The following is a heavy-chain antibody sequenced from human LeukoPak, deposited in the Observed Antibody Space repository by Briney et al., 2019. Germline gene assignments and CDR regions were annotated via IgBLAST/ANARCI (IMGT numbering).Heavy chain of an antibody. Sequence: SETLSLTCAVYGGSFRGYYWRWIRQPRGKGLEGIGEINHSGSTNYNPSLKSRVTISVDTSKNQFSLKLSSVTAADTAVYYCARIRHDYVWGSYRSSPFDYWGQGTLVTVSS. CDR1: GGSFRGYY. CDR3: ARIRHDYVWGSYRSSPFDY. CDR2: INHSGST. V-gene: IGHV4-34*01. J-gene: IGHJ4*02. D-gene: IGHD3-16*02.